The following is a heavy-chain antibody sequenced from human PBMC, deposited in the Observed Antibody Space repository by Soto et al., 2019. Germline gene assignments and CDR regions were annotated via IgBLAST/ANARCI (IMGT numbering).Heavy chain of an antibody. Sequence: QVQLVQSGAEVKKPGSSVKVSCKASGGTFSSYAISWVRQAPGQGLEWMGGIIPICGTANYAQKFQGRVTITADESTSTAYMELSSLRAEDTAVYYCARDALGGATEGDVFDYWGQGTLVTVSS. CDR3: ARDALGGATEGDVFDY. CDR2: IIPICGTA. CDR1: GGTFSSYA. V-gene: IGHV1-69*01. J-gene: IGHJ4*02. D-gene: IGHD1-26*01.